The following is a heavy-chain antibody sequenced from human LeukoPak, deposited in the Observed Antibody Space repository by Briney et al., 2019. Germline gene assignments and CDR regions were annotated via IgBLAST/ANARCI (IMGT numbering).Heavy chain of an antibody. CDR1: GFTFDSFS. D-gene: IGHD1-26*01. V-gene: IGHV3-21*01. CDR2: ISSSTTYI. CDR3: ARVPGEMGATLAYLDY. J-gene: IGHJ4*02. Sequence: GGSLRLSCAASGFTFDSFSINWVRQAPGKGLEWVASISSSTTYIYYAGSVKGRFTISRDNAKNLVYLEMNSLRAEDTAVYYCARVPGEMGATLAYLDYWGEGTLVIVSS.